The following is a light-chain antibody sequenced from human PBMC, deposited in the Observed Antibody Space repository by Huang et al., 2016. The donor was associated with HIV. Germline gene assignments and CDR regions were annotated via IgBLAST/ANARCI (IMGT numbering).Light chain of an antibody. Sequence: DIVMTQSPGSLTVSLGERASINCTSSQPLLSTANNKSYLAWYQHKPRQPPKALIYWASNRESGVPERFSGSGSGTDFTLTISSLQAEDVALYYCQQYYSASITFGQGTRVEI. CDR3: QQYYSASIT. CDR1: QPLLSTANNKSY. CDR2: WAS. J-gene: IGKJ5*01. V-gene: IGKV4-1*01.